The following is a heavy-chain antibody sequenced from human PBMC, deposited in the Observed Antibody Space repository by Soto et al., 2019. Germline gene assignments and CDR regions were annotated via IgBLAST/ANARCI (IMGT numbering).Heavy chain of an antibody. CDR2: IIPNSGVA. CDR3: AYTMYDGRGHYLIFEY. D-gene: IGHD3-22*01. J-gene: IGHJ4*01. CDR1: ERTLHRYA. Sequence: ASVKVSCKASERTLHRYAISCVRQPPAGGPEWVGVIIPNSGVADHAQKFQGRVTISADEPSNTVCMELSHLRSEDTAAYHGAYTMYDGRGHYLIFEYWG. V-gene: IGHV1-69*10.